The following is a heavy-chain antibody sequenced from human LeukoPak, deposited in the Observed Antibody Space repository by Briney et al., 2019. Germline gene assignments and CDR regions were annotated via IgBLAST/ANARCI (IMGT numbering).Heavy chain of an antibody. CDR1: GYTFTGYS. J-gene: IGHJ4*02. CDR2: INPKSGGR. Sequence: ASVKVSCKASGYTFTGYSMHWVRQAPGQGLEWVGRINPKSGGRNYAQKFQGRVTMTRDTSISTVYMELNRLTSDDTAVYYCARDLYGTMIRGEIGYWDQGTLVTVSS. CDR3: ARDLYGTMIRGEIGY. V-gene: IGHV1-2*06. D-gene: IGHD3-10*01.